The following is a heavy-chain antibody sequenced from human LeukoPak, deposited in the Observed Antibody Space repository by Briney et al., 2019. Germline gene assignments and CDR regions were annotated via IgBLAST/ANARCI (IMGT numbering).Heavy chain of an antibody. J-gene: IGHJ4*02. D-gene: IGHD6-19*01. V-gene: IGHV1-2*02. CDR2: INPNSGGT. Sequence: ASVKVSCKASGYTFTGYYMHWVRQAPGQGLEWMGWINPNSGGTNYAQKFQGRVTMTRDTSISTAYMELSRLRSDDTAVYYCARDGDRDSSGWYYFDYWGQGTLVTVSS. CDR3: ARDGDRDSSGWYYFDY. CDR1: GYTFTGYY.